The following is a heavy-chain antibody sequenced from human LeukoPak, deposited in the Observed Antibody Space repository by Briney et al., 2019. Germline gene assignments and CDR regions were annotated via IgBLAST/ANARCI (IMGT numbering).Heavy chain of an antibody. CDR3: ARDQVECTGGTCQSRVGFDF. Sequence: SETLSLTCTVSGDSISNGVKYWSWIRQHPGRGLEWIGYIYHSGRSYYDPSLKSRITMSVDTSKNQFSLNLSSVTAADTAVYYCARDQVECTGGTCQSRVGFDFWGQGTLVTVSS. D-gene: IGHD2-8*02. CDR2: IYHSGRS. CDR1: GDSISNGVKY. J-gene: IGHJ4*02. V-gene: IGHV4-31*03.